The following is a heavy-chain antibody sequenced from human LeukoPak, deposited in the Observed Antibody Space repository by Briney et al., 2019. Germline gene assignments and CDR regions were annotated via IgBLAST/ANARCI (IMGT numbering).Heavy chain of an antibody. CDR2: ISYDGSNK. V-gene: IGHV3-30-3*01. D-gene: IGHD2-15*01. CDR1: GFTFSSYA. J-gene: IGHJ3*02. Sequence: GRSLRLSCAASGFTFSSYAMHWVRQAPGKGLEWVAVISYDGSNKYYADSVKGRFTISRDNSKNTLYLQMNSLRAEDTAVYYCARGGGSQGAFDIWGQGTMVTVSS. CDR3: ARGGGSQGAFDI.